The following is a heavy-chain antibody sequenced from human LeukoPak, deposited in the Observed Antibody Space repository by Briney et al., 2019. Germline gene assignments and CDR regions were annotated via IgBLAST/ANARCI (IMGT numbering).Heavy chain of an antibody. Sequence: SETLSLTCTVSGGSISSYYWSWIRQPPGKGLEWIGYIHYSGSTNYNPSLTSRVTISVDTSKNQFSLKVSSVTAADTAVYYCARHDGQIDNWGQGTLVTVSS. CDR1: GGSISSYY. J-gene: IGHJ4*02. D-gene: IGHD2-8*01. CDR2: IHYSGST. CDR3: ARHDGQIDN. V-gene: IGHV4-59*08.